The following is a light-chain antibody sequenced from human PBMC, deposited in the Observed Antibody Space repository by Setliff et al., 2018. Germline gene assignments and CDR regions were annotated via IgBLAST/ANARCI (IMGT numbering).Light chain of an antibody. J-gene: IGLJ2*01. Sequence: QSALTQPASVSGSPAQSITISCTGTSSDIGRYDFVSWYQHLPGKAPQLLIFSVNNRPSQISDRFSASKSGDTASLTTSGLQAEVEAVYYCCSYTPTMGVVFGGGTKVTVL. V-gene: IGLV2-14*03. CDR1: SSDIGRYDF. CDR2: SVN. CDR3: CSYTPTMGVV.